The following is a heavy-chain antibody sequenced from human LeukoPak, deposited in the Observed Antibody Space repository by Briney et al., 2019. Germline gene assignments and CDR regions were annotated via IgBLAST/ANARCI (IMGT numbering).Heavy chain of an antibody. V-gene: IGHV1-24*01. D-gene: IGHD6-19*01. CDR3: ATSYSSGWPSTYYFDY. CDR1: GYTLTELS. CDR2: FDPEDGET. Sequence: ASVKVSCKVSGYTLTELSMHWVRQAPGKGLEWMGGFDPEDGETIYAQKFQGRVTMTEDTSTDTAYIELSSLRSEDTAAYYCATSYSSGWPSTYYFDYWGQGTLVTVSS. J-gene: IGHJ4*02.